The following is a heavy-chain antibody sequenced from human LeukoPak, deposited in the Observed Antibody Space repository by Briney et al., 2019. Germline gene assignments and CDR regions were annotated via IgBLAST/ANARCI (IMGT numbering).Heavy chain of an antibody. CDR3: ARDYSPNGFDY. D-gene: IGHD4-11*01. Sequence: GGSLRLSCAASGFTFSSYGMHLVRQAPGKGLEWVAVIWYDGSNKYYADSVKGRFTISRDNSKNTLYLQMNSLRAEDTAVYYCARDYSPNGFDYWGQGTLVTVSS. V-gene: IGHV3-33*08. CDR2: IWYDGSNK. CDR1: GFTFSSYG. J-gene: IGHJ4*02.